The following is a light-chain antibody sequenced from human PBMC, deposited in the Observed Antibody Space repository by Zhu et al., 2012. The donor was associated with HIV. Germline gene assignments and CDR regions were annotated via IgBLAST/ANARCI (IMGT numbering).Light chain of an antibody. CDR2: DAS. J-gene: IGKJ3*01. CDR1: ESISRY. Sequence: DVQLTQSPSFLSASVGDRVTITCRASESISRYLAWYQQKPGKAPKLLIYDASTLQSGVPSTFSGSGPGTEFTLTISSLQPEDFAIYYCQQLNTYPLFTFGPGTKVDIK. CDR3: QQLNTYPLFT. V-gene: IGKV1-9*01.